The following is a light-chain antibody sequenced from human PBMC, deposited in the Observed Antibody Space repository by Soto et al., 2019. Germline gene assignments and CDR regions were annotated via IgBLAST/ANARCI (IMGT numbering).Light chain of an antibody. J-gene: IGKJ1*01. CDR2: KVS. CDR1: QSLVHTDGNTY. Sequence: DVVMTQSPLSLPVTLGQPASISCTSSQSLVHTDGNTYLSWFQQRPGQSPRRVIYKVSDWDSVVPDRFRGSGSGTCFTLKISRVQTEDVGDYSGMQATHWPWTFGQGTKVELK. CDR3: MQATHWPWT. V-gene: IGKV2-30*02.